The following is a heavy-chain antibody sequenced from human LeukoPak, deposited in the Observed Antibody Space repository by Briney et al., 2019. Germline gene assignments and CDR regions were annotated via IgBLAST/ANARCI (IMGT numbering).Heavy chain of an antibody. V-gene: IGHV1-2*02. CDR3: ARAHSSLRLYHFDF. Sequence: ASVKVSCKASGYTFTDHYIHWVRQAAGQGLEWVGWINPNSGGTNYAQKFEGRITMTRDTSINTGYMEMSRLTSDDTAVYYCARAHSSLRLYHFDFWGQGTLVTVSS. D-gene: IGHD6-13*01. CDR2: INPNSGGT. J-gene: IGHJ4*02. CDR1: GYTFTDHY.